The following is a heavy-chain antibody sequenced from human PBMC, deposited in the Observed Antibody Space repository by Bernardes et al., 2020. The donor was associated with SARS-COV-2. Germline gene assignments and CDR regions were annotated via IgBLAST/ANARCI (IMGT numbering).Heavy chain of an antibody. Sequence: GGSLRLSCAASGFTFSNAWMSWVRQAPGKGLEWVGRIKSKTDGGTTDYAAPVKGRFTISRDDSKNTLYLQMNSLKTEDTAVYYCTTGARLTLGYCSGGSCRQTYYFDYWGQGTLVTVSS. V-gene: IGHV3-15*01. J-gene: IGHJ4*02. CDR2: IKSKTDGGTT. CDR3: TTGARLTLGYCSGGSCRQTYYFDY. D-gene: IGHD2-15*01. CDR1: GFTFSNAW.